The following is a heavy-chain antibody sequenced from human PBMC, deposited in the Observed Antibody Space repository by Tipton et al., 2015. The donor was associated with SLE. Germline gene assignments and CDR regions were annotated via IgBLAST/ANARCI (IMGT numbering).Heavy chain of an antibody. V-gene: IGHV4-61*09. CDR2: IYTSGST. CDR1: GGSISSGSYY. Sequence: LRLSCTVSGGSISSGSYYWSWIRQPAGKGLEWIGHIYTSGSTNYNPSLKSRVTISVDTSKNQFSLKLSSVTAADTAVYYCARELDSPSTLWGQGTLVTVSS. CDR3: ARELDSPSTL. J-gene: IGHJ4*02. D-gene: IGHD3-22*01.